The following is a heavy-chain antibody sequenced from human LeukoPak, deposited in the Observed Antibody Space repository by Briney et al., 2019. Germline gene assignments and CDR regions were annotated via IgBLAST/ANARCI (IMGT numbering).Heavy chain of an antibody. CDR1: GYTFTGYY. V-gene: IGHV1-2*02. CDR2: INPNSGGT. D-gene: IGHD2-21*02. CDR3: ASVGYCGGDCYDNWFDP. J-gene: IGHJ5*02. Sequence: ASGKVSCKASGYTFTGYYMHWVRQAPGQGLEWMGWINPNSGGTNYAQKFQGRVTMTRDTSISTAYMELSRLRSDDTAVYYCASVGYCGGDCYDNWFDPWGQGTLVTVSS.